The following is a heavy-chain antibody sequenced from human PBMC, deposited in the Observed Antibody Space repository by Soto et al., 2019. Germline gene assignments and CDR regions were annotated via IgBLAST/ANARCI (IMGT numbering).Heavy chain of an antibody. CDR2: IYTSGST. J-gene: IGHJ4*02. Sequence: SETLAVTCTVSGGSISSYDLSWIRQPTGKGLEWIGRIYTSGSTNYNPSLKSRVTMSVDTSKNQFSLKLSSVTAADTAVYYCARAQLWDFDYWGQGTLVTVSS. CDR1: GGSISSYD. D-gene: IGHD3-10*01. V-gene: IGHV4-4*07. CDR3: ARAQLWDFDY.